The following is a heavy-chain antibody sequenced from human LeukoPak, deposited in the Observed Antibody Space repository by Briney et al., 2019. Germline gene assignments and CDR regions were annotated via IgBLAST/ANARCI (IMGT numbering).Heavy chain of an antibody. D-gene: IGHD2-21*01. Sequence: GGSLRLSCAASGFTFSSHSMNWVRQAPGKGLEWVSSISSSSSYIYYADSVKGRFTISRDNAKNSLYLQMNSLRAEDTAVYYCAREVIPGWTNVGWFDPWGQGTLVTVSS. V-gene: IGHV3-21*01. CDR3: AREVIPGWTNVGWFDP. CDR1: GFTFSSHS. J-gene: IGHJ5*02. CDR2: ISSSSSYI.